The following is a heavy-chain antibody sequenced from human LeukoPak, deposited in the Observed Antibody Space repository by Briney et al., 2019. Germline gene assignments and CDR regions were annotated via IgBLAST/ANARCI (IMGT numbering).Heavy chain of an antibody. D-gene: IGHD3-3*01. CDR1: RFTVSSYW. Sequence: GGSLRLSCAASRFTVSSYWMTWVRQAPGKGLEWVANIKQDGGEKHYVDSVQGRFTISRDNAKNSLYLQMNSLRAEDTAVYYCARGRLRFLEGTRRIDPWGQGTLVTVSS. V-gene: IGHV3-7*05. CDR3: ARGRLRFLEGTRRIDP. J-gene: IGHJ5*02. CDR2: IKQDGGEK.